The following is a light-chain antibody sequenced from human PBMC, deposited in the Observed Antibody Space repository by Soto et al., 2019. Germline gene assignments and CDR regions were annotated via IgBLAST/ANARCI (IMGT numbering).Light chain of an antibody. CDR2: AAS. CDR1: QSISSY. Sequence: DIQRTQSPAFLSSSVGDRVTLTCLASQSISSYLNWYKQKPGKAPKLLSYAASSLQSGVPSRFSGSGSGTDFTLTISSLKPEDFETYYCQQSYSTPITFGQGTRLEI. J-gene: IGKJ5*01. CDR3: QQSYSTPIT. V-gene: IGKV1-39*01.